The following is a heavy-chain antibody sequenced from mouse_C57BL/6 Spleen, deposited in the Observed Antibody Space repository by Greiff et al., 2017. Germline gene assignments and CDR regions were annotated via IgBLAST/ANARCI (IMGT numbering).Heavy chain of an antibody. J-gene: IGHJ4*01. CDR1: GFSLTSYG. CDR2: IWSGGST. CDR3: ARTVYYYGNYYAMDY. V-gene: IGHV2-2*01. D-gene: IGHD1-1*01. Sequence: QVQLKESGPGLVQPSQSLSITCTVSGFSLTSYGVHWVRQSPGKGLEWLGVIWSGGSTDYNAAFISRLSISKDNSKSQVFFKMNSLQADDTAIYYCARTVYYYGNYYAMDYWGQGTSVTVSS.